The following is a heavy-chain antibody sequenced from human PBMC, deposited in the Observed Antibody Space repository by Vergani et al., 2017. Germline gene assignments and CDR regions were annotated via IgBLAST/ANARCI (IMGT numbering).Heavy chain of an antibody. J-gene: IGHJ3*02. Sequence: EVQLVESGGGIVKPGGSLRLSCVASGFSFRNAWMNWVRRTPGKGLEWVGRIKSTFDRGTTDYAAAVKGRFTISRDDSKNTLFLQMNGLKTEDIGVYYCAREALYCSSTSCYLLRAFDIWGQGTMVTVSS. V-gene: IGHV3-15*07. CDR2: IKSTFDRGTT. CDR1: GFSFRNAW. D-gene: IGHD2-2*01. CDR3: AREALYCSSTSCYLLRAFDI.